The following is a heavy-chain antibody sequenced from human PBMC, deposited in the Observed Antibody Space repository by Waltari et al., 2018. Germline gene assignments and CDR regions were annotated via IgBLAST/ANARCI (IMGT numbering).Heavy chain of an antibody. V-gene: IGHV4-59*01. CDR3: ARAEGSTSFLNWFDP. CDR2: IYYSGST. J-gene: IGHJ5*02. CDR1: GGSISRYY. D-gene: IGHD2-2*01. Sequence: QVQLQESGPGLVKPSETLSLTCTVSGGSISRYYWTWIRQPPGKGLEWIGYIYYSGSTNYNPSLKSRVTISVDTSKNQFSLKLSSVTAADTAVYYCARAEGSTSFLNWFDPWGQGTLVTVSS.